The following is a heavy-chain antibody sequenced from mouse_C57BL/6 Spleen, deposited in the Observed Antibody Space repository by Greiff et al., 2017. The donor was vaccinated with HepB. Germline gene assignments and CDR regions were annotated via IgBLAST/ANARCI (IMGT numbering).Heavy chain of an antibody. CDR2: IDTSDSYT. V-gene: IGHV1-50*01. J-gene: IGHJ2*01. D-gene: IGHD1-1*01. CDR3: ARRGAITTVVATRDY. Sequence: QVQLQQPGAELVKPGASVKLSCKASGYTFTSYWMQWVKQRPGQGLEWIGEIDTSDSYTNYNQKFKGKATLTVDTSSSTAYMQLSSLTSEDSAVYYCARRGAITTVVATRDYWGQGTTLTVSS. CDR1: GYTFTSYW.